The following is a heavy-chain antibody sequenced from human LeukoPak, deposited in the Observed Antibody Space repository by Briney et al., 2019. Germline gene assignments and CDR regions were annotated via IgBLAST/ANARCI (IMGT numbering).Heavy chain of an antibody. CDR2: INSDESST. Sequence: GGSLRLSCAASGFTFSSYWMHWVRQAPGKGLVWVSRINSDESSTSYADSVKGRFTISRDNAKNTLYLQMNSLRAEDTAVYYCARAGYCGGDSYFWASSYYYYMDVWGKGTTVTVSS. D-gene: IGHD2-21*02. V-gene: IGHV3-74*01. CDR3: ARAGYCGGDSYFWASSYYYYMDV. CDR1: GFTFSSYW. J-gene: IGHJ6*03.